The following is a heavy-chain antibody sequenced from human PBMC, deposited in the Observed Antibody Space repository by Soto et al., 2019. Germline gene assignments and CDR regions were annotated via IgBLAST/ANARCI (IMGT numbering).Heavy chain of an antibody. J-gene: IGHJ5*02. CDR1: GGSFSGYY. V-gene: IGHV4-34*01. CDR3: ARKVVRGVFDP. CDR2: INHSGST. D-gene: IGHD3-10*01. Sequence: QVQLQQWGAGLLKPSETLSLTCAVYGGSFSGYYWSWIRQPPGKGQEWIGEINHSGSTNYNPSLKSRVTISVDTSKNQFSLKLSSVTAADTAVYYCARKVVRGVFDPWGQGTLVTVSS.